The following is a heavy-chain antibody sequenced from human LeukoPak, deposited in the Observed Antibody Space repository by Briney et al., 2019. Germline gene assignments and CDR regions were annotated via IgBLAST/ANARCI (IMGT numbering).Heavy chain of an antibody. Sequence: GGSLRLSCAASGFTFSSYAMSWVRQAPGKGLEWVSAISGSGGSTYYADSVKGRFTISRDNAKNSLYLQMNSLRAEDTAVYYCARSPLWFGERYFDYWGQGTLVTVSS. D-gene: IGHD3-10*01. CDR1: GFTFSSYA. CDR3: ARSPLWFGERYFDY. V-gene: IGHV3-23*01. J-gene: IGHJ4*02. CDR2: ISGSGGST.